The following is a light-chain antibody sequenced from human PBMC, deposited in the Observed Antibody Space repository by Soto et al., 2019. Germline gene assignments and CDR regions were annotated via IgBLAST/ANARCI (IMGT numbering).Light chain of an antibody. CDR1: SSNIGSNY. J-gene: IGLJ2*01. Sequence: QSVLTQPPSASGTPGQRVTISCSGSSSNIGSNYVYWYQQLPGTAPKLLIYTNNQRPSGVPDRFSGSESGTSASLAISGLRSEDEADYYCAAWDDSLSGVVFGGGTKVTVL. V-gene: IGLV1-47*01. CDR3: AAWDDSLSGVV. CDR2: TNN.